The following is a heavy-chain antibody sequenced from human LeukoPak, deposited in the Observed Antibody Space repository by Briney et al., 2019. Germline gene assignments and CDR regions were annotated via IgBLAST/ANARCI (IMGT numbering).Heavy chain of an antibody. V-gene: IGHV4-38-2*02. J-gene: IGHJ4*02. D-gene: IGHD5-18*01. Sequence: SETLSLTCDVSGYSISSNYYWGWIRQPPGKGLEWIGSISHRGSTYYNPSLKSRVTISADTSKNQFSLKLSSVTAADTAMYYCARDLSVTAKFGYWGQGTLVTVSS. CDR1: GYSISSNYY. CDR3: ARDLSVTAKFGY. CDR2: ISHRGST.